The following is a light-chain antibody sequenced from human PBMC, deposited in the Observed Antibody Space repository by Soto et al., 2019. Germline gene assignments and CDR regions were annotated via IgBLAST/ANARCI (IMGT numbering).Light chain of an antibody. CDR3: QQLNSYPQT. CDR1: QGISSF. J-gene: IGKJ4*01. V-gene: IGKV1-9*01. CDR2: GAS. Sequence: DIQLTQSPAFLSASVGDRVTITCRASQGISSFLAWFQQKPGKAPNLLIYGASTLQSGVPSRFSGSGSGTEVTLTISSLQPEDFATYYCQQLNSYPQTFGGGSKVEIK.